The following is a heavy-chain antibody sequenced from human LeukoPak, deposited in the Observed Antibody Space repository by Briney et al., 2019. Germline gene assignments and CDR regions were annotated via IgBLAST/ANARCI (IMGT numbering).Heavy chain of an antibody. CDR2: INPNSGGT. V-gene: IGHV1-2*02. CDR1: GYTFTGHY. D-gene: IGHD2-15*01. Sequence: ASVKVSCKASGYTFTGHYMHWVRQAPGQGLEWMGWINPNSGGTNYAQKFQGRVTMTRDTSISTAYMELSRLRSDDTAVYYCARSRYCSGGSCYFNDYWGQGTLVTVSS. J-gene: IGHJ4*02. CDR3: ARSRYCSGGSCYFNDY.